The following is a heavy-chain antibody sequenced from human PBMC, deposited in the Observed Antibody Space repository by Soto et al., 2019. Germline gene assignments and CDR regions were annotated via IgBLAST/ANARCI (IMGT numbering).Heavy chain of an antibody. CDR1: GFTFNSYW. D-gene: IGHD6-6*01. Sequence: PGGSLRLSCAASGFTFNSYWVHSVRQAPGKGLVWVSRINSDGSSTSYADSVKGRFTISRDNAKNTLYLQMNSLRAEDTAVYYCARVDSSSDYYYYGMDVWGQGTTVTVSS. CDR2: INSDGSST. J-gene: IGHJ6*02. V-gene: IGHV3-74*01. CDR3: ARVDSSSDYYYYGMDV.